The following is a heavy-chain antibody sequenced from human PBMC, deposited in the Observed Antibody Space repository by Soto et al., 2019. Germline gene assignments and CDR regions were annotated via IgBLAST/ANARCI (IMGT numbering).Heavy chain of an antibody. CDR1: GGSISSSNW. D-gene: IGHD2-15*01. CDR3: ARRSRVEAATEY. V-gene: IGHV4-4*02. J-gene: IGHJ4*02. Sequence: QVQLQESGPGLVKPSGTLSLTCAVSGGSISSSNWWSWVRQPPGKGLEWIGEIYHSGSTNYNPSLQSRDTISVDKSKNQFSLELSSVTAADTAVYYCARRSRVEAATEYCVQGTMFAFSS. CDR2: IYHSGST.